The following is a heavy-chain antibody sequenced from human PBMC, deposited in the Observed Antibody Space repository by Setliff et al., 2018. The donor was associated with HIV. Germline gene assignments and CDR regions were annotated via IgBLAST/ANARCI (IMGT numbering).Heavy chain of an antibody. J-gene: IGHJ6*03. D-gene: IGHD6-13*01. CDR1: GGSISSNNYY. Sequence: SETLSLTCTVSGGSISSNNYYWGWIRQSPGKGLEWFGSIYYSGNAYYNPSLKSRLTISMDTSKNQFSLRLRSVTAADMAVYYCARVSCSSWYSIPRYYYYSMDVWGNGTTVTVSS. CDR2: IYYSGNA. V-gene: IGHV4-39*07. CDR3: ARVSCSSWYSIPRYYYYSMDV.